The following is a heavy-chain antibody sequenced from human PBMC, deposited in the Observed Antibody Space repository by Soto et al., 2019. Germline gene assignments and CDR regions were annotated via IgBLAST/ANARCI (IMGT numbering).Heavy chain of an antibody. Sequence: SVKVSCKASGGTFSSYAIGWVRQAPGQGLEWMGGIIPIFGTANYAQKFQGRVTITADESTSTAYMELSSLRSEDTAVYYCVRGTVQGKFDYWGQGTLVTVSS. J-gene: IGHJ4*02. CDR3: VRGTVQGKFDY. CDR2: IIPIFGTA. V-gene: IGHV1-69*13. D-gene: IGHD4-4*01. CDR1: GGTFSSYA.